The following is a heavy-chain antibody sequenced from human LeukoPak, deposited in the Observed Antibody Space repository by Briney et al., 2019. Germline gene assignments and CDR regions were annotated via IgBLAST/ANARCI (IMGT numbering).Heavy chain of an antibody. CDR1: GFTFSSYG. CDR3: ARGPRWSGYYMVGMDV. D-gene: IGHD3-3*01. V-gene: IGHV3-33*01. J-gene: IGHJ6*02. CDR2: IWYDGSNK. Sequence: GGSLRLSCAASGFTFSSYGMHWVRQAPGKGLGWVAVIWYDGSNKYYADSVKGRFTISRDNSKNTLYLQMNSLRAEDTAVYYCARGPRWSGYYMVGMDVWGQGTTVTVSS.